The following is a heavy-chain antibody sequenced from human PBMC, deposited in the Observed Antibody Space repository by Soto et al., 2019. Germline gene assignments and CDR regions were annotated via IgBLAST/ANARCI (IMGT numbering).Heavy chain of an antibody. CDR2: INPNSGGT. CDR1: GYPFTGYY. D-gene: IGHD3-10*01. J-gene: IGHJ6*02. V-gene: IGHV1-2*04. CDR3: ATPMVRGVTTYYYGMDV. Sequence: GSVEGCWKASGYPFTGYYMHFVRQAPGQGLEWMGWINPNSGGTNYSQKFQGWVTMTRDTSISTAYMELSRLRSDDTAVYYCATPMVRGVTTYYYGMDVWGQGTTVTVSS.